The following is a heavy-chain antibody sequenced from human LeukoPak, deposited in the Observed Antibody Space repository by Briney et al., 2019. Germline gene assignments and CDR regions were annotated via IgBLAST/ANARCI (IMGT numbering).Heavy chain of an antibody. CDR2: ISYDGSNK. J-gene: IGHJ4*02. Sequence: PGGSLRLSCAASGFTFSSYAMHWVRQAPGKGLEWVAVISYDGSNKYYADSVKGRFTISRDNSKNTLYLQMNSLRAEDTAVYYCARYNPRLRGFDYWGQGTLVTVSS. CDR1: GFTFSSYA. V-gene: IGHV3-30*04. D-gene: IGHD5-24*01. CDR3: ARYNPRLRGFDY.